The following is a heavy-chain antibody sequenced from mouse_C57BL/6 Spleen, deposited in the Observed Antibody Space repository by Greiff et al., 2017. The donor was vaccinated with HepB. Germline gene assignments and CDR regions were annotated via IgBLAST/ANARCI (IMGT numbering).Heavy chain of an antibody. J-gene: IGHJ2*01. CDR1: GYTFTSYW. Sequence: QVQLQQPGAELVMPGASVKLSCKASGYTFTSYWMHWVKQRPGQGLEWIGEIDPSDSYTNYNQKFKGKSTLTVDKSSSTAYMQLSSLTSEVSAVYYCARRGGNYFDYWGQGTTLTVSS. CDR3: ARRGGNYFDY. CDR2: IDPSDSYT. V-gene: IGHV1-69*01.